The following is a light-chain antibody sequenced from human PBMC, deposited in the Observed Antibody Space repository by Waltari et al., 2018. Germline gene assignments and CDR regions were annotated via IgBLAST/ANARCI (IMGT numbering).Light chain of an antibody. CDR1: QGISSY. CDR3: QQYYSYPWT. J-gene: IGKJ2*01. CDR2: AAS. Sequence: AIRITQSPSSFPASTGDRVTITCRASQGISSYLAWYQQKPGKAPKLLIYAASTLQSGVPSRFSGSGSGTDFTLTISCLQSEDFATYYCQQYYSYPWTFGQGTKLEIK. V-gene: IGKV1-8*01.